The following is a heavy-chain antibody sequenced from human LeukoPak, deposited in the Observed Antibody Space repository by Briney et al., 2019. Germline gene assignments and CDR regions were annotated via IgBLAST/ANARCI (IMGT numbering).Heavy chain of an antibody. D-gene: IGHD4-17*01. J-gene: IGHJ4*02. CDR2: MYYSGST. CDR1: GGSISTSRHY. V-gene: IGHV4-39*01. CDR3: ATTVTTRYYFDS. Sequence: SETLSLTCTVSGGSISTSRHYWGWIRQPSGKGLEWIGSMYYSGSTYYDPSLKSRVTISVDTYKSRFSLKLSSVTAADTAVYYYATTVTTRYYFDSWGQGTLVTVSS.